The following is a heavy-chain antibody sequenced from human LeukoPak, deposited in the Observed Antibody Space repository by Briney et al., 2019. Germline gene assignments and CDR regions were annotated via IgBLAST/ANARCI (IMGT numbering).Heavy chain of an antibody. D-gene: IGHD6-13*01. CDR2: IDPSDSYT. CDR1: GYIFTSYW. Sequence: GESLKISCKASGYIFTSYWISWVRQMPGKGLEWMGRIDPSDSYTNYSPSFQGHVTISADKSISTAYLQWSSLKASDTAMYYCARRGSSWYSDAFDIWGQGTMVTVSS. J-gene: IGHJ3*02. CDR3: ARRGSSWYSDAFDI. V-gene: IGHV5-10-1*01.